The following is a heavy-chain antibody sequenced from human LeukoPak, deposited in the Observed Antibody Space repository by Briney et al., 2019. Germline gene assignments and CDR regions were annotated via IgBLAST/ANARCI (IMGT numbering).Heavy chain of an antibody. J-gene: IGHJ3*02. CDR2: IIPILGIA. CDR1: GGTFSSYA. V-gene: IGHV1-69*04. D-gene: IGHD2-21*02. Sequence: SVKVSCKASGGTFSSYAISWVRQAPGQGLEWMGRIIPILGIANYAQKFQGRVTITADKSTSTAYMELSSLRSEDTAVYYCAKDVMVTAIDAFDIWGQGTMVTVSS. CDR3: AKDVMVTAIDAFDI.